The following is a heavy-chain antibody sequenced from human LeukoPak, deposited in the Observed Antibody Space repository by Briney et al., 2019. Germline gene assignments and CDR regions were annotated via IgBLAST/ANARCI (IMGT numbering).Heavy chain of an antibody. CDR3: ARAGGARAWDSTGLDY. CDR2: ISSSSSYI. J-gene: IGHJ4*01. D-gene: IGHD1-14*01. CDR1: GFTFSSYS. Sequence: GGSLRLSCAASGFTFSSYSMNWVRQAPGKGLEWVSSISSSSSYIYYADSVKGRFTISRDNAKNSLYLQMNSLRAEDTAVYYCARAGGARAWDSTGLDYWGPGTLVTVS. V-gene: IGHV3-21*01.